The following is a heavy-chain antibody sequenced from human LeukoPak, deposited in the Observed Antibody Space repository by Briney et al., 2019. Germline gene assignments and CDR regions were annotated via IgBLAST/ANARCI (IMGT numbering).Heavy chain of an antibody. V-gene: IGHV3-7*04. CDR2: IKQDGSEK. D-gene: IGHD6-19*01. CDR1: RFSFSTYW. Sequence: GGSLRLSCAASRFSFSTYWMSWVRQAPGKGLEWVANIKQDGSEKYYVDSVKGRFTISRDNAKDSLYLEMNSLRAEDTAVYYCARSEAVAWSFDLWGRGTLVTVSS. CDR3: ARSEAVAWSFDL. J-gene: IGHJ2*01.